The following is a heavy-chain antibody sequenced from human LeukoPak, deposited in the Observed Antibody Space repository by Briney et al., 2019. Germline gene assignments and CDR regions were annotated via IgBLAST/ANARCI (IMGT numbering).Heavy chain of an antibody. Sequence: SETLSLTCAVYGGSFSGYYWSWIRQPPGKGLEWIGEINHSGSTNYNPSLKSRVTISVDTSKNQFSLKLSSVTAADTAVYYCAARSGVVPVQMPNWFDPWGQGTLVTVSS. V-gene: IGHV4-34*01. J-gene: IGHJ5*02. CDR3: AARSGVVPVQMPNWFDP. CDR2: INHSGST. CDR1: GGSFSGYY. D-gene: IGHD2-2*01.